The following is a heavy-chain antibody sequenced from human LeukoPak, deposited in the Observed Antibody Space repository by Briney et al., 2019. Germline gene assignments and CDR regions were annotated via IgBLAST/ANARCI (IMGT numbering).Heavy chain of an antibody. CDR1: GFTFSSYA. CDR2: ISGSGGST. V-gene: IGHV3-23*01. Sequence: PGGSLRLSCAASGFTFSSYAMSWVRPAPGKGLEWVSAISGSGGSTYYADSVKGRFTISRDNSKNTLYLQMNSLRAEDTAVYYCAKLAALITIFGVVISPTTSYYYYGMDVWGQGTTVTVSS. D-gene: IGHD3-3*01. CDR3: AKLAALITIFGVVISPTTSYYYYGMDV. J-gene: IGHJ6*02.